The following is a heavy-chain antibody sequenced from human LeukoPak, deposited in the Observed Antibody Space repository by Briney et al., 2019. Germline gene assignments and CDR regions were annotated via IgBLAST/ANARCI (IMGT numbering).Heavy chain of an antibody. V-gene: IGHV3-33*01. CDR1: GFTFSSYG. D-gene: IGHD2-15*01. Sequence: GGSLRLSCAASGFTFSSYGMHWVRQAPGKGLEWVAVIWYDGSNKYYADSVKGRFTISRDNSKNTLYLQMNSLRAEDTAVYYCARDGHCSSGSCYPYHFDYWGQGTLVAVSS. CDR2: IWYDGSNK. CDR3: ARDGHCSSGSCYPYHFDY. J-gene: IGHJ4*02.